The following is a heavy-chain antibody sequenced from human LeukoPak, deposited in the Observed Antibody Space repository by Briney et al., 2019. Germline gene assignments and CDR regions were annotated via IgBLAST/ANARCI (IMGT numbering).Heavy chain of an antibody. J-gene: IGHJ5*02. CDR3: ARERRFHYYYSIGYYHP. CDR2: IYYSGST. Sequence: SETLSLTCTVSGGSISSYYWSWIRQPPGKGLEWIGYIYYSGSTNYNPSLKSRVTISVDTSKNQYSLKLSSVTAADTAVYYCARERRFHYYYSIGYYHPWGQGTLVTVSS. CDR1: GGSISSYY. V-gene: IGHV4-59*01. D-gene: IGHD3-22*01.